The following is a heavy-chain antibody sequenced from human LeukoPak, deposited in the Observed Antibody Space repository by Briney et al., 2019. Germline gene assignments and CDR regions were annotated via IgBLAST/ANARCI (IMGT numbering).Heavy chain of an antibody. D-gene: IGHD5-12*01. J-gene: IGHJ4*02. V-gene: IGHV3-23*01. CDR1: GLLFGKYA. CDR2: ISDDSSFT. Sequence: GGSLRLSCAASGLLFGKYAMAWVRQAPGKGLECVSIISDDSSFTYYLDSVKGRSTIFRGNSKNTLYLHMNSLKAEDTAVYYCAKGRCSGPGCDSFDYWGQGTLVTVSS. CDR3: AKGRCSGPGCDSFDY.